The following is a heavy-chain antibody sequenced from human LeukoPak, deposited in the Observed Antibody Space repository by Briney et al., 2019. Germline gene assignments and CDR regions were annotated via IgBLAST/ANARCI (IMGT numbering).Heavy chain of an antibody. Sequence: ASVKVSCKVSGYTLSELSMDWGRQSPGKRLGWMGGFDPEDGKTTYAQKLQGRVTMNEDESTDTAYMELSRLRSEDTAVYYRATASYCSSTSCSNGNAFDIWRQGTTVTVSS. CDR1: GYTLSELS. CDR2: FDPEDGKT. CDR3: ATASYCSSTSCSNGNAFDI. J-gene: IGHJ3*02. D-gene: IGHD2-2*01. V-gene: IGHV1-24*01.